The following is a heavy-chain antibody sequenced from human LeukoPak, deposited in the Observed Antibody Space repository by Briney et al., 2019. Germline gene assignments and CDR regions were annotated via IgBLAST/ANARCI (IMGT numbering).Heavy chain of an antibody. Sequence: GASLKISCKGSGYSFTSYWIGWVRQMPGKGLEWMGIIYPGDSDTRYSTSFQGQVTISADKSISTAYLQWSSLKASDTAMYYGARSQTVTIPRYFDYWGQGTPVTVSS. CDR1: GYSFTSYW. CDR2: IYPGDSDT. V-gene: IGHV5-51*01. J-gene: IGHJ4*02. D-gene: IGHD4-17*01. CDR3: ARSQTVTIPRYFDY.